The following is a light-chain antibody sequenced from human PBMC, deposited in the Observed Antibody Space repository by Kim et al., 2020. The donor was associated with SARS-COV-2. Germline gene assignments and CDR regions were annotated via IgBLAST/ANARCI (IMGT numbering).Light chain of an antibody. CDR2: DVS. CDR3: SSYTSSSRV. Sequence: QSALTQPASVSGSPGPSITISCTGTSSDVGGSNYVSWYQQHPGKAPKLMIYDVSNRPSGVSNRFSGSKSGNTASLTISGLQAEDEADYYCSSYTSSSRVFGGGTKVTVL. J-gene: IGLJ3*02. CDR1: SSDVGGSNY. V-gene: IGLV2-14*03.